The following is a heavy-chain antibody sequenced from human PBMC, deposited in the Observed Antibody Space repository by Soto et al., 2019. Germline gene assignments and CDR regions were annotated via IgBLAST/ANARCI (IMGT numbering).Heavy chain of an antibody. J-gene: IGHJ3*02. V-gene: IGHV3-66*01. Sequence: EVQLVESGGGLVQPGGSLRLSCAASGFTVSSNYMSWVRQAPGKGLEWVSVIYSGGSTYYADSVKGRFTISRDNSKNTLYLQMNSRRAEDTAVYYCARALLPHDAFDIWGHGTMVTVSS. CDR3: ARALLPHDAFDI. CDR1: GFTVSSNY. CDR2: IYSGGST.